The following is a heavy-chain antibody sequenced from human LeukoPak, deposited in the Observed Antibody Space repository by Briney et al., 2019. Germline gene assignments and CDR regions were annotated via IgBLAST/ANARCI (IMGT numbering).Heavy chain of an antibody. CDR3: ARATRITMVRGVSSGGMDV. CDR1: GYTFTGYY. CDR2: INLNSGGT. V-gene: IGHV1-2*04. Sequence: ASVKVSCKASGYTFTGYYMHWVRQAPGQGLEWMGWINLNSGGTNYAQKFQGWVTMTRDTSISTAYMELSRLRSDDTAVYYCARATRITMVRGVSSGGMDVWGKGTTVTVSS. D-gene: IGHD3-10*01. J-gene: IGHJ6*04.